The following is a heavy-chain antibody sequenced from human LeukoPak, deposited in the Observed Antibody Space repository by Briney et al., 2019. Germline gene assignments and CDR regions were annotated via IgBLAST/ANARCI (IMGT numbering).Heavy chain of an antibody. CDR3: ARSSIAAADQYFQH. V-gene: IGHV3-48*01. CDR2: ISSSSSTI. Sequence: GGSLRLSCSASGFTFSSYSMNWVRQAPGKGLEWVSYISSSSSTIYYADSVKGRFTISRDNSKNTLYLQMNSLRAEDTAVYYCARSSIAAADQYFQHWGQGTLVTVSS. J-gene: IGHJ1*01. D-gene: IGHD6-13*01. CDR1: GFTFSSYS.